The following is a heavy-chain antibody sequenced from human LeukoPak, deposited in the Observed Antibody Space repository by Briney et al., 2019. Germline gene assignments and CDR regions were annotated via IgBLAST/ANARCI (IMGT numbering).Heavy chain of an antibody. CDR1: GGPISSYY. J-gene: IGHJ3*02. CDR2: IYYSGST. V-gene: IGHV4-59*01. CDR3: AREHAFSYFDWWVDAFDI. Sequence: PSETLSLTCTVSGGPISSYYWSWIRQPPGKGLEWIGYIYYSGSTNYNPSLKSRVTISVDTSKNQFSLKLSSVTAADTAVYYCAREHAFSYFDWWVDAFDIWGQGTMVTVSS. D-gene: IGHD3-9*01.